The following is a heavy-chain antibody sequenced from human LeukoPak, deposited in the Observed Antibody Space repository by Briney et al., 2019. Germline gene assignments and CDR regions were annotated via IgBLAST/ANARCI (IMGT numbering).Heavy chain of an antibody. CDR1: GYTFTSYG. J-gene: IGHJ4*02. CDR2: ISAYNGNT. V-gene: IGHV1-18*01. Sequence: ASVKVSCKASGYTFTSYGISWVRRAPGQGLEWMGWISAYNGNTNYAQKLQGRVTMTTDTSTSTACMELRSLRSDDTAVYYCARDLFYDYVWGSYRYFDYWGQGTLVTVSS. CDR3: ARDLFYDYVWGSYRYFDY. D-gene: IGHD3-16*02.